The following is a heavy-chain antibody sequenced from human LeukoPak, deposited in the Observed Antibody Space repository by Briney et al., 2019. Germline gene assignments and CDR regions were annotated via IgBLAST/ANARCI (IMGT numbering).Heavy chain of an antibody. CDR2: IYHSGST. CDR3: ARDYDSRMGT. D-gene: IGHD3-22*01. V-gene: IGHV4-30-2*01. CDR1: GGSISSGGYS. Sequence: PSQTLSLTCAVSGGSISSGGYSWSWIRQPPGKGLEWIGYIYHSGSTYYNPSLKSRVTISVDRSKNQFSLKLSSVTAADTAVYYCARDYDSRMGTWGQGTLVTVSS. J-gene: IGHJ5*02.